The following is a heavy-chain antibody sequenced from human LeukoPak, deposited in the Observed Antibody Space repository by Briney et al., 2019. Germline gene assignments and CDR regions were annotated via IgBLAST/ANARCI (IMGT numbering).Heavy chain of an antibody. V-gene: IGHV4-59*08. Sequence: SETLSLTCTVSGGSISSYYWSWIRQPPGKGLEWIGYIYYSGSTNYNPSLKSRVTSSVDTSKNQFSLKLSSVTAADTAVYYCARHSSSYYDFWSGPIWFDPWGQGTLVTVSS. CDR3: ARHSSSYYDFWSGPIWFDP. D-gene: IGHD3-3*01. CDR1: GGSISSYY. J-gene: IGHJ5*02. CDR2: IYYSGST.